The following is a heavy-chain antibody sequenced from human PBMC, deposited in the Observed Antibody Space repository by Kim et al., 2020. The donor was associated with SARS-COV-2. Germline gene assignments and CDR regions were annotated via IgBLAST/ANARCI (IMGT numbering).Heavy chain of an antibody. CDR1: GFTFSSYP. V-gene: IGHV3-48*02. CDR2: ISGSSSTI. Sequence: GGSLRLSCAASGFTFSSYPMNWVRQAPGKGLEWVSYISGSSSTINYADSVKGRFTISRDNAENTLYLQMNSLRDEDTAVYYCASRQNFDYWGQGTLGTVSS. CDR3: ASRQNFDY. J-gene: IGHJ4*02.